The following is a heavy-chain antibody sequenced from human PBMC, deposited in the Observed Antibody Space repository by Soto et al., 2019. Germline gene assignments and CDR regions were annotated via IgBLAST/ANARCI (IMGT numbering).Heavy chain of an antibody. CDR3: ARGEVRGCFDI. J-gene: IGHJ3*02. V-gene: IGHV4-30-4*02. CDR1: GGSMNSHDYY. Sequence: PSETLSLPCTVSGGSMNSHDYYWSWIRQPPGKDLEWIGYIHNSGSTYYNPSLQIRLTISSDMSKNQFSLRLNSVTAAVTARYCCARGEVRGCFDIWGQGTKVTVSS. D-gene: IGHD3-10*01. CDR2: IHNSGST.